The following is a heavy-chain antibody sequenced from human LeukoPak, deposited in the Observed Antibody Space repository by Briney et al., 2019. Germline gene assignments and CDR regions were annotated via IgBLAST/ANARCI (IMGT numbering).Heavy chain of an antibody. CDR2: ISSSGSTI. CDR3: AELGITMIGGV. J-gene: IGHJ6*04. Sequence: GGSLRLSCAASGFTFSSYEINWVRQSPGHGLEWVSYISSSGSTIYYADSVKGRFTISRDNAKNSLYLQMNSLRAEDTAVYYCAELGITMIGGVWGKGTTVTISS. V-gene: IGHV3-48*03. D-gene: IGHD3-10*02. CDR1: GFTFSSYE.